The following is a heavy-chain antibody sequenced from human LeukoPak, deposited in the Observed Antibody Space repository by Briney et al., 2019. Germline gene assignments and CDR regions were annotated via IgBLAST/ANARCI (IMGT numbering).Heavy chain of an antibody. Sequence: GGSLRLSCAASGFTFSSYWMSWVRQAPGKGLEWVANIKQDGSEKYYVDSVKGRFTISRDNAKNSLYLQMNSLRAEDKAVYYCARGQNTAMVTYYYYYMDVWGKGTTVTVSS. CDR1: GFTFSSYW. V-gene: IGHV3-7*01. CDR2: IKQDGSEK. D-gene: IGHD5-18*01. CDR3: ARGQNTAMVTYYYYYMDV. J-gene: IGHJ6*03.